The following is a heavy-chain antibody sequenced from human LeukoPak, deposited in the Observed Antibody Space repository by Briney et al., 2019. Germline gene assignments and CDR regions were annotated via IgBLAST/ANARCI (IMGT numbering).Heavy chain of an antibody. D-gene: IGHD3-22*01. CDR2: TYYRSKWYN. CDR1: GDSVSSNRAA. J-gene: IGHJ5*02. CDR3: TRAYYYDSSGSLNWFDP. Sequence: SQTLSLTCAISGDSVSSNRAAWTWIRQSPSRGLEWLGRTYYRSKWYNDYAVSVKSRITINPDTSKNQFSLQLNSVTPEDTAVYYCTRAYYYDSSGSLNWFDPWGQGTLVTVPS. V-gene: IGHV6-1*01.